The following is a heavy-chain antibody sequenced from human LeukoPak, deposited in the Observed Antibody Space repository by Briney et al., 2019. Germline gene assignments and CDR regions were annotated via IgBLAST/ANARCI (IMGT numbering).Heavy chain of an antibody. CDR2: INHSGST. J-gene: IGHJ3*02. CDR1: GGSFSGYY. D-gene: IGHD2-15*01. V-gene: IGHV4-34*01. Sequence: SETLSLTCAVYGGSFSGYYWSWIRQPPGKGLEWIGEINHSGSTNYNPSLKSRVTISVDTSKNQFSPKLSSVTAADTAVYYCARKKVVAPRNAFDIWGQGTMVTVSS. CDR3: ARKKVVAPRNAFDI.